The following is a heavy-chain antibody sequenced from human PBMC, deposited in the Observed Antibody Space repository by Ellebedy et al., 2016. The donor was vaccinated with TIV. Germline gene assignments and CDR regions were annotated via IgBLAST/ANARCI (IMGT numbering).Heavy chain of an antibody. CDR1: GGSIRSGGYY. Sequence: SETLSLXXTVSGGSIRSGGYYWSWIRQHPGKGLEWIGYIYFSGGTYYNPSLKSRVTMSVDTSKNQFFLNLTSVTAADMAVYYCARDPRNGYNSYFDYWGQGALVTVSS. CDR3: ARDPRNGYNSYFDY. V-gene: IGHV4-31*03. J-gene: IGHJ4*02. D-gene: IGHD5-24*01. CDR2: IYFSGGT.